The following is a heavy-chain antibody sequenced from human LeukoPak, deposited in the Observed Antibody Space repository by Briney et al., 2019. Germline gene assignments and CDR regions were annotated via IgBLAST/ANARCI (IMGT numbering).Heavy chain of an antibody. D-gene: IGHD2-8*01. V-gene: IGHV4-59*01. Sequence: SETLSLTCTVSGGSISSYYWSWIRQPPGKGLEWIGYIYYSGSTNYNPSLKSRVTISVDTSKNQFSLKLSSVTAADTAVYYCARAPGYCTNGVCYTGPYYYYGMDVWGQGTTVTVSS. CDR3: ARAPGYCTNGVCYTGPYYYYGMDV. CDR2: IYYSGST. J-gene: IGHJ6*02. CDR1: GGSISSYY.